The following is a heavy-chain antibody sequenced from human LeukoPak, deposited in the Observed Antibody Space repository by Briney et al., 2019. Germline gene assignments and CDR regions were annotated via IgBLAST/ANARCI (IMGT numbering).Heavy chain of an antibody. CDR3: ARVGYYDSSGYYRDAFDI. V-gene: IGHV1-69*13. J-gene: IGHJ3*02. CDR1: GGTFSSYA. D-gene: IGHD3-22*01. CDR2: IIPIFGTA. Sequence: GASVKVSCKASGGTFSSYAISWVRQAPGQGLEWMGGIIPIFGTANYAQKFQGRVTITADESTSTAYMELSSLRSEDTAVYYCARVGYYDSSGYYRDAFDIWGQGTMVTVSS.